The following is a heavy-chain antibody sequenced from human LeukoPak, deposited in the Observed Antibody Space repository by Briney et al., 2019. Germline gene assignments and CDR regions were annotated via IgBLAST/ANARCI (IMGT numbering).Heavy chain of an antibody. Sequence: SETLSLTCAVYGGSFSSYYWGWIRQPPGKGLEWIGSIYYSGSTYYNPSLKSRVTISVDTSKNQFSLKLSSVTAADTAVYYCARQSTVTSQANYWGQGTLVTVSS. D-gene: IGHD4-17*01. J-gene: IGHJ4*02. V-gene: IGHV4-39*01. CDR1: GGSFSSYY. CDR2: IYYSGST. CDR3: ARQSTVTSQANY.